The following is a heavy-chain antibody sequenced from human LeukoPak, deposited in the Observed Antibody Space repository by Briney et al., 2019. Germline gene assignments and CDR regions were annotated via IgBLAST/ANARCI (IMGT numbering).Heavy chain of an antibody. V-gene: IGHV3-21*01. J-gene: IGHJ3*02. Sequence: PGGSLRLSCAASGFTLSSYSMNWVRQAPGKGLEWVSSISSSSSYIYYADSVKGRFTISRDNAKNSLYLQMNSLRAGDTAVYYCAREEVEAFDIWGQGTMVTVSS. CDR3: AREEVEAFDI. CDR1: GFTLSSYS. CDR2: ISSSSSYI.